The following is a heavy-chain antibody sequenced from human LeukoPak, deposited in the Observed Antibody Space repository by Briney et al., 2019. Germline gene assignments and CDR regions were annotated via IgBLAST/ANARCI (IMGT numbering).Heavy chain of an antibody. CDR3: AKPPGMATTSDY. V-gene: IGHV3-23*01. D-gene: IGHD5-24*01. Sequence: GGSLRLSCAASGFTFSSYAMSWVRQAPGKGLEWISAISGSGGSTYYADSVKGRFTISRDDSKRTLSLQMNSLRAEDTAVYYCAKPPGMATTSDYWGQGTLVTVSS. CDR1: GFTFSSYA. J-gene: IGHJ4*02. CDR2: ISGSGGST.